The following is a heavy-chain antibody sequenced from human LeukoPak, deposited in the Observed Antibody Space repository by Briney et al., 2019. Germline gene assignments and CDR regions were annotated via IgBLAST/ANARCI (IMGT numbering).Heavy chain of an antibody. J-gene: IGHJ4*02. D-gene: IGHD6-19*01. V-gene: IGHV3-23*01. Sequence: PGGSLTLSCAPSGFPHKRFEMRWLRDAPEGAGEGVSAIRGRGGSAFYAHSVKRRLTISRDNSRNSLSVQMNSLRAEDTALYYCAKNGYSSGWYRIWDCWGQGTLVTVSS. CDR2: IRGRGGSA. CDR1: GFPHKRFE. CDR3: AKNGYSSGWYRIWDC.